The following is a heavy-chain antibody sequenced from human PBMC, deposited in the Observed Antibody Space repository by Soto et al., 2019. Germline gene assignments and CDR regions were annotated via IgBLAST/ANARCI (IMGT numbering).Heavy chain of an antibody. J-gene: IGHJ5*01. CDR1: GFTFSSYA. D-gene: IGHD3-3*01. CDR3: AKLGDAVSGYFDF. V-gene: IGHV3-30*18. Sequence: LRLSCAASGFTFSSYAIHWVRQAPGKGLEWVADVSFDGSHKTYAVPVRGRFTISRDNSKKTVYLQMNSLRAEDTALYYCAKLGDAVSGYFDFWGQGTQVTVSS. CDR2: VSFDGSHK.